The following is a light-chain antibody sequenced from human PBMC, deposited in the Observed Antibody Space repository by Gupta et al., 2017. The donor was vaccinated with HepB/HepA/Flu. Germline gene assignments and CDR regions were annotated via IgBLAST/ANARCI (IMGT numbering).Light chain of an antibody. J-gene: IGKJ1*01. CDR2: GAS. CDR3: QQYNNWPLT. Sequence: EIVMTQSPATLSVSPGERATLSCRASQSVSASLAWYQQKPGQAPRLLIYGASTRATGIPARFSGSGSGTEFTLTISSLQSEDFAVYYCQQYNNWPLTFGQGTKWKSN. CDR1: QSVSAS. V-gene: IGKV3-15*01.